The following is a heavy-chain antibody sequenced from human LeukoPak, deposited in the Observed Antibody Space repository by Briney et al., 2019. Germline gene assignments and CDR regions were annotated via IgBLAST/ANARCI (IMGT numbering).Heavy chain of an antibody. Sequence: ASVTVSCKASGYTFTAYGISWVRQAPGQGLEWMGWISANNGNTNYAQKVQGRVTMTRDTSTSTAYMELRSLRYDDTAVYYCSRDDGPFGGVRFDHWGQGTLGTVSS. D-gene: IGHD3-16*01. CDR3: SRDDGPFGGVRFDH. J-gene: IGHJ4*02. V-gene: IGHV1-18*01. CDR2: ISANNGNT. CDR1: GYTFTAYG.